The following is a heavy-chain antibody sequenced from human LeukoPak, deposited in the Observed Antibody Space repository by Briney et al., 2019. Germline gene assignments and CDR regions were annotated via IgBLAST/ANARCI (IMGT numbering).Heavy chain of an antibody. Sequence: PSETLSLTCTVSGDSISSFNWSWLRQPPGKGLEWIGYSYHSGSTMYNPSLKSRVTMSVDKSKNQFSLKLTSVTAADTAVYYCARDMYGSGSFLPESPWGQGTLVTVSS. D-gene: IGHD3-10*01. J-gene: IGHJ5*02. CDR2: SYHSGST. CDR3: ARDMYGSGSFLPESP. CDR1: GDSISSFN. V-gene: IGHV4-59*01.